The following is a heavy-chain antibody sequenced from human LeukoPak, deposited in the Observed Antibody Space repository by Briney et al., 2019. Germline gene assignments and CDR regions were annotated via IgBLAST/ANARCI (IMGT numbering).Heavy chain of an antibody. D-gene: IGHD5-18*01. J-gene: IGHJ4*02. V-gene: IGHV1-24*01. CDR1: GGTFSSYA. CDR3: ACSLDTTMVPINY. Sequence: ASVKVSCKASGGTFSSYAISWVRQAPGQGLEWMGGFDPEDGETIYAQKFQGRVTMTEDTSTDTAYMELSSLRSEDTAVYYCACSLDTTMVPINYWGQGTLVTVSS. CDR2: FDPEDGET.